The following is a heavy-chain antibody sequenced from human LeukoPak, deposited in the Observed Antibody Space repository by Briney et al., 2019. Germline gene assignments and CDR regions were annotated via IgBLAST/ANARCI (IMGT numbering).Heavy chain of an antibody. CDR2: IIPILGIA. D-gene: IGHD1-26*01. Sequence: SVKVSCKASGGTFSSYTISWVRQAPGQGLEWMGRIIPILGIANYAQKFQGRVTITADKSTSTAYMELSSLRSEDTAVYYCARQATSIVGATTNWFDPWGQGTLLTVSS. CDR1: GGTFSSYT. V-gene: IGHV1-69*02. CDR3: ARQATSIVGATTNWFDP. J-gene: IGHJ5*02.